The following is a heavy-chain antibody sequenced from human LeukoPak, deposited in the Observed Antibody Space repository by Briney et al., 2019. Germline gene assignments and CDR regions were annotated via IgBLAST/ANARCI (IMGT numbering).Heavy chain of an antibody. J-gene: IGHJ6*03. D-gene: IGHD3-3*01. CDR3: ARGKRFLEWFLRGLATYYMDV. Sequence: PSETLSLTCAVYGGSFSGYYWSWIRQPPGKGLEWIGEINHSGSTNYNPSLKSRVTISVDTSKNQFSLKLSSVTAADTAVYYCARGKRFLEWFLRGLATYYMDVWGKGTTVTVSS. CDR1: GGSFSGYY. CDR2: INHSGST. V-gene: IGHV4-34*01.